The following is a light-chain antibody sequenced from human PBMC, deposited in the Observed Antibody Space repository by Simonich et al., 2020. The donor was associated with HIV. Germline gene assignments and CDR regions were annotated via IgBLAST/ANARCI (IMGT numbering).Light chain of an antibody. Sequence: DIQMTQSPSSVSASVGDRVTITCRASQGISSWLAWYQHKPGKAPRLLMYAASGLQSGVPSRFSGSGSGTKFTLTISSLQPEDFATYYCQQAINFPRTFGQGTKVEVK. V-gene: IGKV1-12*01. CDR3: QQAINFPRT. CDR1: QGISSW. J-gene: IGKJ1*01. CDR2: AAS.